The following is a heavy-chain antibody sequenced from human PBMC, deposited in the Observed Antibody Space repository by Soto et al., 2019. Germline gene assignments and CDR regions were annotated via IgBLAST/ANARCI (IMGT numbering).Heavy chain of an antibody. CDR2: ISHGGSP. Sequence: SETLSLTCAVSGGSVSSGVFSWNWIRQPPRQGLEWIGYISHGGSPHYTPSLRSRVSISVDRSTNVISLNLTSMTPADTAVYFCARGHYYYAMDVWGQGTTVTVSS. J-gene: IGHJ6*02. CDR1: GGSVSSGVFS. V-gene: IGHV4-30-2*01. CDR3: ARGHYYYAMDV.